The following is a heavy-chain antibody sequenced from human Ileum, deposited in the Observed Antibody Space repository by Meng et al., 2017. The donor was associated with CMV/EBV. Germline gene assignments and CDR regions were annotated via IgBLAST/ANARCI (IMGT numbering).Heavy chain of an antibody. V-gene: IGHV4-30-4*01. CDR2: IYYSGST. J-gene: IGHJ4*02. D-gene: IGHD3-22*01. CDR1: GGSISSGDYY. Sequence: CTVSGGSISSGDYYWSWIRQPPGKGLEWIGYIYYSGSTYYNPSLKSRITISVDTSKNQFSLKLSSVTAADTAVYYCARGEVVTIFDYWGQGTLVTVSS. CDR3: ARGEVVTIFDY.